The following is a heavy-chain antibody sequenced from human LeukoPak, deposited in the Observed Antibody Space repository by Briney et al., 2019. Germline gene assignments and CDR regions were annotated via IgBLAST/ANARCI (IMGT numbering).Heavy chain of an antibody. D-gene: IGHD6-13*01. Sequence: GGSLRLSCAASGFTFSSYGMHWVRQAPGKGLEWVAFIRYDGSNKYYADSVKGRFTISRDNSKNTLYLQMNSLRAEDTAVYYCAKDRAAAGPAEYFQHWGQGTLVTVSS. V-gene: IGHV3-30*02. CDR3: AKDRAAAGPAEYFQH. CDR1: GFTFSSYG. CDR2: IRYDGSNK. J-gene: IGHJ1*01.